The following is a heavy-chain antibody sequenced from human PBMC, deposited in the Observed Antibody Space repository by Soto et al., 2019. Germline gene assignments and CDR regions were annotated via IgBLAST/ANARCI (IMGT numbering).Heavy chain of an antibody. V-gene: IGHV3-21*06. Sequence: GGSLRLSGAASGFTFTRYSMNWVRQAPGKGLEWVSSSSRTTNYIFYGDSMKCRFTISRYNAKNSLYLEMNSLRAEDTAVYYCARESEDFTSHFDYCGKGHLVTVSS. J-gene: IGHJ4*02. CDR3: ARESEDFTSHFDY. CDR1: GFTFTRYS. CDR2: SSRTTNYI.